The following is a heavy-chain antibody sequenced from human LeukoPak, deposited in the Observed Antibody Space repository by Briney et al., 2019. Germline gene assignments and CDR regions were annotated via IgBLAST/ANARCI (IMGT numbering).Heavy chain of an antibody. CDR2: IGAYNGNT. D-gene: IGHD4-17*01. J-gene: IGHJ4*02. V-gene: IGHV1-18*01. Sequence: GASVKVSCKASGYTFTSYGISWVRQPPGQGLEWMGWIGAYNGNTNYAQKLQGRVTMTTDTSTSTAYMELRSLRSDDTAVYYCARVEDYGDYGPLDYWGQGTLVTVSS. CDR3: ARVEDYGDYGPLDY. CDR1: GYTFTSYG.